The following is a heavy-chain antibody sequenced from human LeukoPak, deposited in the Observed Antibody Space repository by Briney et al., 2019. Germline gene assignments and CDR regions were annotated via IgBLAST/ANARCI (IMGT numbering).Heavy chain of an antibody. CDR1: GGSISSYY. D-gene: IGHD3-22*01. J-gene: IGHJ3*02. Sequence: PSETLSLTCTVSGGSISSYYWSWIRQPAGKGLEWIGRIYTSGSTNYNPSLKSRVTISVDTSKNQFSLKLSSVTAADTAVYYCARPDYYDSSGYAFDIWGQGTMVTVSS. CDR3: ARPDYYDSSGYAFDI. V-gene: IGHV4-4*07. CDR2: IYTSGST.